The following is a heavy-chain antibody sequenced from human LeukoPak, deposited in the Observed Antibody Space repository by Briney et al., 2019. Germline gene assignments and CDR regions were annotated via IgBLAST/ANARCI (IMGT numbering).Heavy chain of an antibody. CDR1: GDSISNSNSY. D-gene: IGHD3-22*01. V-gene: IGHV4-39*06. Sequence: PSETLSLTCTVSGDSISNSNSYWVWIRQAPGKGLEWIGSVYYSGITQYNPSLKSRVTVSADTSKSQFPLRVNSVTAADTAVYYCARRPYHYDTIGPIWGRGTMVTVSP. CDR3: ARRPYHYDTIGPI. J-gene: IGHJ3*02. CDR2: VYYSGIT.